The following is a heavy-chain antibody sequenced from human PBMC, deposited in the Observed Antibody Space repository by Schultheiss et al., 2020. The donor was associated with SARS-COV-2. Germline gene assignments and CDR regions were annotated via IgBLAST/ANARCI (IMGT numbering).Heavy chain of an antibody. CDR1: GFSLSTSGMR. J-gene: IGHJ3*02. CDR2: IFSNDEK. Sequence: SGPTLVKPTQTLTLTCTFSGFSLSTSGMRVSWIRQPPGKALEWLAHIFSNDEKSYSTSLKSRLTISKDTSKNQVVLTMTNMDPVDTATYYCARTEYSTTAPFDIWGQGTMVTVSS. V-gene: IGHV2-70*04. CDR3: ARTEYSTTAPFDI. D-gene: IGHD6-13*01.